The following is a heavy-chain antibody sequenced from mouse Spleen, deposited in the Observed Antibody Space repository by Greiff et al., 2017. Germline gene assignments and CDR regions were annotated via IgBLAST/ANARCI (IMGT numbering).Heavy chain of an antibody. CDR3: ARSYGSSYWYFDV. CDR1: GYTFTTYP. Sequence: VQLVESGAELVKPGASVKMSCKASGYTFTTYPIEWMKQNHGKSLEWIGNFHPYNDDTKYNEKFKGKATLTVEKSSSTVYLELSRLTSDDSAVYYCARSYGSSYWYFDVWGAGTTVTVSS. D-gene: IGHD1-1*01. CDR2: FHPYNDDT. J-gene: IGHJ1*01. V-gene: IGHV1-47*01.